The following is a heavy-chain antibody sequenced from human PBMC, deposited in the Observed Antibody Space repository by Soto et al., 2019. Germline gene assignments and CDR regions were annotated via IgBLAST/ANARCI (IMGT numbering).Heavy chain of an antibody. CDR1: GYTFTSYD. CDR2: MNPNSGNT. V-gene: IGHV1-8*01. D-gene: IGHD3-9*01. Sequence: QVQLVQSGAEVKKPGASVKVSCKASGYTFTSYDINWVRQATGQGLEWMGWMNPNSGNTGYAQKFQGRVTMTRNTSISTAYMELSSLRSDDTAVYYCARGRGASYYDILTGSGDAFDYWGQGTLVTVSS. J-gene: IGHJ4*02. CDR3: ARGRGASYYDILTGSGDAFDY.